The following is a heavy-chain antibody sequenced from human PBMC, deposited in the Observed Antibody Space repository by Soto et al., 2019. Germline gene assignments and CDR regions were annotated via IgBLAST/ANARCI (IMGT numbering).Heavy chain of an antibody. Sequence: QVQVVESGGGVVQPGRSLRLSCAASGFTFSGYGMHWVRQAPGKGLEWVAVISYDGRNQYYADSVKGRFTVSKDNSKSTLYLQMNSLGVEDSAVYYCPKGGRSSARYFDSCGQGTLVPVSS. J-gene: IGHJ4*02. V-gene: IGHV3-30*18. CDR3: PKGGRSSARYFDS. D-gene: IGHD6-6*01. CDR1: GFTFSGYG. CDR2: ISYDGRNQ.